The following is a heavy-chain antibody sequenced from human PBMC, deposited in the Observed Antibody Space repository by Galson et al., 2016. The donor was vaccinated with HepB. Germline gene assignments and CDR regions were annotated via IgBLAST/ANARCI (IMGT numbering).Heavy chain of an antibody. D-gene: IGHD2-2*01. Sequence: TLSLTCTVSGGSISSGGYYWYWIRQHPGKGLEWIGYIYHSGITLYNPSVKSRVYISRHTSKNQFSLKLRSATAADTAVYYCGGGCSTDRCPHEYWGQGTLVAVSS. CDR1: GGSISSGGYY. J-gene: IGHJ4*02. CDR2: IYHSGIT. V-gene: IGHV4-31*03. CDR3: GGGCSTDRCPHEY.